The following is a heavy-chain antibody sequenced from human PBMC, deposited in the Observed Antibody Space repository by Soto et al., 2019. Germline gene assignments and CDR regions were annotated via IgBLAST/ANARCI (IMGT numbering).Heavy chain of an antibody. D-gene: IGHD3-10*01. CDR3: AKDGYYYDSGRLGSNGMDV. CDR2: ISGSGGST. V-gene: IGHV3-23*01. Sequence: GGSLRLSCAASGFTFSSYAMSWVRQAPGKGLEWVSAISGSGGSTYYADSVKGRFTIARDNSKNTLYLQMNSLRAEDTAVYYCAKDGYYYDSGRLGSNGMDVWGKGTTVTVSS. J-gene: IGHJ6*04. CDR1: GFTFSSYA.